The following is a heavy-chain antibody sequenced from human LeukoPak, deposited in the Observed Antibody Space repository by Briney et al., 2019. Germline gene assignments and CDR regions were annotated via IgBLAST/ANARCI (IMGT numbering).Heavy chain of an antibody. Sequence: PGRSLRLSCAASGFTFSSYSMNWVRQAPGKGLEWVSSISSSSSYIYYADSVKGRFTISRDNAKNSLYLQMNSLRAEDTAVYYCARANNDYGGNSLGDAAFDIWGQGTMVTVSS. D-gene: IGHD4-23*01. CDR2: ISSSSSYI. J-gene: IGHJ3*02. V-gene: IGHV3-21*01. CDR1: GFTFSSYS. CDR3: ARANNDYGGNSLGDAAFDI.